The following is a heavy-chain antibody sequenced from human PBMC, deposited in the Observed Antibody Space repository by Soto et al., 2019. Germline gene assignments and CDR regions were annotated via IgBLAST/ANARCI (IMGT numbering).Heavy chain of an antibody. CDR1: GGSISSYY. V-gene: IGHV4-59*08. CDR2: IYYSGST. D-gene: IGHD3-16*02. J-gene: IGHJ4*02. CDR3: ARHTKYYDYIWGSYRPSAFDY. Sequence: PSETLSLTCTVSGGSISSYYWSWIRQPPGKGLEWIGYIYYSGSTNYNPSLKSRVTISVDTSKNQFSLKLSSVTAADTAVYYCARHTKYYDYIWGSYRPSAFDYWGQGTLVTVSS.